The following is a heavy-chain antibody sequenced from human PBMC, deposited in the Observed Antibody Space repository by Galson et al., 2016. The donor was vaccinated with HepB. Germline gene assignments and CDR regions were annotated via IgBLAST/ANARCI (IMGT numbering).Heavy chain of an antibody. Sequence: SLRLSCAASGFTFSIYAMTWVRQAPGKGLEWVSSISGSGNNTYHADSVRGRFTISRDNSKNTLSLQMNSLRAEDTAVYYCTKVHTIFGVVDDAFDIWGQGTMVTVSS. CDR2: ISGSGNNT. J-gene: IGHJ3*02. CDR1: GFTFSIYA. CDR3: TKVHTIFGVVDDAFDI. D-gene: IGHD3-3*01. V-gene: IGHV3-23*01.